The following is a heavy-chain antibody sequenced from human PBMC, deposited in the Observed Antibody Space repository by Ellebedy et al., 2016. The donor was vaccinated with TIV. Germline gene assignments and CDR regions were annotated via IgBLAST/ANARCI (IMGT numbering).Heavy chain of an antibody. CDR2: ISGSGGDT. CDR1: EFTFSSCA. V-gene: IGHV3-23*01. J-gene: IGHJ4*02. D-gene: IGHD3-10*01. CDR3: AKVGGDSGRIQYFDY. Sequence: GESLKISCAASEFTFSSCAMNWVRQAPGKGLEWVSAISGSGGDTYYADSVKGRFTISRDTSKNPLSLQMNSLGVEDTAVYYCAKVGGDSGRIQYFDYWGQGTLVTVSS.